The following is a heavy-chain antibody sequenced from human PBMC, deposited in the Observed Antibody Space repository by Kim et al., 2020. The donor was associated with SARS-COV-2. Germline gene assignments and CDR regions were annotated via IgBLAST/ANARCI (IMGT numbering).Heavy chain of an antibody. D-gene: IGHD5-12*01. CDR3: ARDGGYGVATLNY. V-gene: IGHV1-46*01. J-gene: IGHJ4*02. Sequence: YAQKFQGRVTMTRDTSTSTVYMELSSLRSEDTAVYYCARDGGYGVATLNYWGQGTLVTVSS.